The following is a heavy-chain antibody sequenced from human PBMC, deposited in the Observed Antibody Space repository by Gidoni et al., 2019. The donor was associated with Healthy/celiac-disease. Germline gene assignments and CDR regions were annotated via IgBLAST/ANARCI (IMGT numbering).Heavy chain of an antibody. CDR1: GGTFSSYA. J-gene: IGHJ3*02. CDR3: ARDYYDSSVPDDAFDI. V-gene: IGHV1-69*01. CDR2: IIPIFGTA. Sequence: QVQLVQSGAEVKKPGSSVKVSCKASGGTFSSYAISWVRQAPGQGLEWMGGIIPIFGTANYAQKFQGRVTFTADESTSTAYMELSSLRSEDTAVYYCARDYYDSSVPDDAFDIWGQGQWSPSFQ. D-gene: IGHD3-22*01.